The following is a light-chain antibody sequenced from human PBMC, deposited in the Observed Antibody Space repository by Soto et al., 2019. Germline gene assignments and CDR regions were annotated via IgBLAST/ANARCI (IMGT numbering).Light chain of an antibody. CDR2: LAS. V-gene: IGKV2-28*01. CDR1: QRLLHTNGQNF. Sequence: DVVLTQSPLSLPANPWRPVSISCTYIQRLLHTNGQNFLDWYRQKPGQAPQLLIYLASIRASSVPDRFSGSGSGTDFTLKISRVEAEDVGVYYCMQGLQTPPTFGGGTKVDI. J-gene: IGKJ4*01. CDR3: MQGLQTPPT.